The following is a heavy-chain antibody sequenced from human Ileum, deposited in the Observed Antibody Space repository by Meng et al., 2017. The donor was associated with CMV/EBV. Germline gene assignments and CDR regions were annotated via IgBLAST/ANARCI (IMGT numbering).Heavy chain of an antibody. Sequence: ESLKISCAGSDFSFKNYWMTWVRQAPGKGLEWVANMNQDGNLKYYVDSVKGRFTISRDNAKNSLYLQMESLRVEDTAVYYCARDPGYSSFDYWGQGTLVTVSS. J-gene: IGHJ4*02. CDR1: DFSFKNYW. CDR2: MNQDGNLK. D-gene: IGHD6-13*01. CDR3: ARDPGYSSFDY. V-gene: IGHV3-7*01.